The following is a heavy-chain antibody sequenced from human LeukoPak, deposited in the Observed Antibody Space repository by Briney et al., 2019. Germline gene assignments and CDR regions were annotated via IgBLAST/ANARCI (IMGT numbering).Heavy chain of an antibody. CDR1: GFTFSSYG. V-gene: IGHV3-30*02. J-gene: IGHJ4*02. CDR3: AKTLGGATTFFDY. CDR2: IRYDGSNK. Sequence: GGSLRLSCAASGFTFSSYGMHWVRQAPGKGLEWVAFIRYDGSNKYYADSVKGRFTISRDNSKNTLYLQMNSLRAEDTAVYFCAKTLGGATTFFDYWGQGTLVTVSS. D-gene: IGHD1-26*01.